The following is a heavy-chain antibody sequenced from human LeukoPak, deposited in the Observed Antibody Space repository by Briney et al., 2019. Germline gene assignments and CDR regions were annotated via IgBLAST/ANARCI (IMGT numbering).Heavy chain of an antibody. V-gene: IGHV3-21*01. J-gene: IGHJ4*02. CDR3: ARERPTAGIPFDY. CDR2: ISSSSSYL. D-gene: IGHD6-13*01. Sequence: PGGSLRLSCAASGFTFSSYSMNWVRQAPGKGLEWVSSISSSSSYLYYADSVKGRFTISRDNAKNSLYLQTNSLRAEDTAVYYCARERPTAGIPFDYWGQGTLVTVSS. CDR1: GFTFSSYS.